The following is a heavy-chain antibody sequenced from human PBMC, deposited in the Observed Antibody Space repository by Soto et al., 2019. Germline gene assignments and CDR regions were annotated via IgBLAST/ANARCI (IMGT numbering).Heavy chain of an antibody. D-gene: IGHD4-17*01. J-gene: IGHJ5*02. CDR1: GFSLTTSGVG. V-gene: IGHV2-5*02. Sequence: QITLKESGPTLVKPTQTLTLTCTFSGFSLTTSGVGVGWIRQPPGKALQWLALIYWDDDKRYSPSLKSRLTMTNDTSKHQVVLSMLNMDPVDTDTYFCAHRRERSGYGDYHWFDPWGQGTLVTVSS. CDR2: IYWDDDK. CDR3: AHRRERSGYGDYHWFDP.